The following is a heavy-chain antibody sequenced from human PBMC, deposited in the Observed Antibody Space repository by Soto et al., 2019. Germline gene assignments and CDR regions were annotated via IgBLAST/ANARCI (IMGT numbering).Heavy chain of an antibody. CDR2: IIPILGIA. CDR3: ARTDYGGNAIDY. CDR1: GGTFSSYT. V-gene: IGHV1-69*02. Sequence: QVQLVQSGAEVKKPGSSVKVSCKASGGTFSSYTISWVRQAPGQGLEWMGRIIPILGIANYEQKFQGRVTITADKATSTAYMELSSLRSEDTAVYYCARTDYGGNAIDYWGQGTLVTVSS. J-gene: IGHJ4*02. D-gene: IGHD4-17*01.